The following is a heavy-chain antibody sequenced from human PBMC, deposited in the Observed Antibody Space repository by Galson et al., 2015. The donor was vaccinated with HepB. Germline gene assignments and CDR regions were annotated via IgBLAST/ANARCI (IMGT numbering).Heavy chain of an antibody. CDR1: GFPFSSYA. CDR2: ISYDGSNK. J-gene: IGHJ4*02. CDR3: ARTHGIAVAGLLDY. V-gene: IGHV3-30*04. D-gene: IGHD6-19*01. Sequence: LRLSCAASGFPFSSYAMHWVRQAPGKGLEWVAVISYDGSNKYYADSVKGRFTISRDNSKNTPYLQMNSLRAEDTAVYYCARTHGIAVAGLLDYWGQGTLVTVSS.